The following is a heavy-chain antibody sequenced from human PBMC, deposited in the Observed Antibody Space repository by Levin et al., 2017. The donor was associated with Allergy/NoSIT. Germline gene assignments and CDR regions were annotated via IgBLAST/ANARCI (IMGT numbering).Heavy chain of an antibody. J-gene: IGHJ4*02. V-gene: IGHV3-30*04. CDR2: MSHDGNFK. D-gene: IGHD3-16*01. CDR1: EFTFSRYP. CDR3: TRGSGSYPWAVFDH. Sequence: LSLTCAASEFTFSRYPMHWVRQAPGKGLEWVAVMSHDGNFKSYADSVRGRFTISRDNSEHTLYLQMNSLRLEDTGLYYCTRGSGSYPWAVFDHWGLGTLVTVSS.